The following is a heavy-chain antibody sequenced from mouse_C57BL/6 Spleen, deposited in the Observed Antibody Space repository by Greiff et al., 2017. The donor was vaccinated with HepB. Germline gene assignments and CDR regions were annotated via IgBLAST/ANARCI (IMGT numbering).Heavy chain of an antibody. CDR1: GYTFTSYW. CDR2: IDPSDSET. V-gene: IGHV1-52*01. D-gene: IGHD2-3*01. CDR3: ARRNDGYYEAMDY. Sequence: QVQLQQPGAELVRPGSSVKLSCKASGYTFTSYWMHWVKQRPIQGLEWIGNIDPSDSETHYNQKFKDKATLTVDKSSSTAYMQLSSRTSEDSAVYYCARRNDGYYEAMDYWGQGTSVTVSS. J-gene: IGHJ4*01.